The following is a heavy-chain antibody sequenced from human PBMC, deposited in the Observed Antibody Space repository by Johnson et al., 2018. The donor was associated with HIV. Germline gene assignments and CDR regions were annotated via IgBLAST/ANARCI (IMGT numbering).Heavy chain of an antibody. CDR3: ARACRDGYTCDAFDI. Sequence: VQLVESGGGLIQPGGSLRLSCAASGFTVSRNYMNWVRQAPGKGLEWVSLIYSGGNTYYADSVRGRFTISRDNSKNTLYLQMNSLGAEDTAVYYCARACRDGYTCDAFDIWGQGTMVTVSS. D-gene: IGHD5-24*01. CDR1: GFTVSRNY. CDR2: IYSGGNT. V-gene: IGHV3-53*01. J-gene: IGHJ3*02.